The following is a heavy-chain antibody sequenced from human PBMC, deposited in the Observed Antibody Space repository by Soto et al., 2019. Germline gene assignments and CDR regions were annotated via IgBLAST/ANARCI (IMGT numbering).Heavy chain of an antibody. CDR2: ISSTTNYI. J-gene: IGHJ4*02. V-gene: IGHV3-21*04. CDR3: ARDLAKGGGSAGFDY. Sequence: PGGSLRLSCAASGFTFTRYIMNWVRQSPGKGLEWVSSISSTTNYIYYGDSMKGRFTISRDNAKNSLYLEMNSLRSDDTAVYYCARDLAKGGGSAGFDYWGQGTLVTVSS. CDR1: GFTFTRYI. D-gene: IGHD1-26*01.